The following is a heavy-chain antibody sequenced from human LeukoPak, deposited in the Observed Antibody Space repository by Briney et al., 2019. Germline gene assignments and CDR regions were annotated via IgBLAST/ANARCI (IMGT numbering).Heavy chain of an antibody. D-gene: IGHD3-9*01. CDR2: IDPNTGDS. CDR3: ARDGGAIRYFEVLNHYYYYMDV. Sequence: GASVKVSCKASGYTFSSYGISWMRQAPGQGLEWMGWIDPNTGDSNYVQKFKGRVTMTRDTSISTAYMELSRLRSDDTAVYYCARDGGAIRYFEVLNHYYYYMDVWGKGTTVTISS. CDR1: GYTFSSYG. J-gene: IGHJ6*03. V-gene: IGHV1-2*02.